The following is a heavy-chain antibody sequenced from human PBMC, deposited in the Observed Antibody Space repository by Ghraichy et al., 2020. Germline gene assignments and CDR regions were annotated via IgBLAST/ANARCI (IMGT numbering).Heavy chain of an antibody. D-gene: IGHD3-10*01. V-gene: IGHV4-59*01. CDR2: IYYSGGA. CDR1: GGSINNYY. J-gene: IGHJ6*02. Sequence: GSLRLSCTVSGGSINNYYWSWIRQPPGKGLEWIGFIYYSGGANYNPSLKSRATISVDASMTQFSLRLSSVTAADTAVYYCARDRAVFGPGSMDVWGQGTTATVSS. CDR3: ARDRAVFGPGSMDV.